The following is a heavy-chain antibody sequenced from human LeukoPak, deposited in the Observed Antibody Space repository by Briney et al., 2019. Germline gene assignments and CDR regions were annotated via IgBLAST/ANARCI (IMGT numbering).Heavy chain of an antibody. Sequence: KPSETLSLTCTVSGGSISSYYWSWIRQPPGKGLEWIGYIYYSGSTNYNPSLKSRVTISVDTSKNQFSLKLSSVTAADTAVYYCARTQSSCYDETDYWGQGTLVTVSS. J-gene: IGHJ4*02. V-gene: IGHV4-59*01. D-gene: IGHD5-12*01. CDR1: GGSISSYY. CDR2: IYYSGST. CDR3: ARTQSSCYDETDY.